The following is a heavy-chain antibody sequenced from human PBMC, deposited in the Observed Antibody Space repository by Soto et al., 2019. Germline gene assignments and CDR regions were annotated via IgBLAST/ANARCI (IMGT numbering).Heavy chain of an antibody. CDR1: GFTFSSFA. Sequence: GGSLRLSCTGSGFTFSSFAIQWVRQAPGKGLVWVAAMSDDGTNKNTADSVKGRFTISRDNSRNTVYLQVNSLRIEDTAVYYCARRLTTSVTATGYWGQGTPVTVSS. V-gene: IGHV3-30*04. CDR2: MSDDGTNK. CDR3: ARRLTTSVTATGY. J-gene: IGHJ4*02. D-gene: IGHD2-21*02.